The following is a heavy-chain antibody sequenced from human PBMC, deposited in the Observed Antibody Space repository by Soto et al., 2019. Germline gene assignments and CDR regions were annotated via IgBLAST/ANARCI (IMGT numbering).Heavy chain of an antibody. V-gene: IGHV1-18*01. D-gene: IGHD2-21*02. Sequence: QVQLVQSGAEVKKPGASVKVSCKASGYTFTSYGISWVRQAPGQGLEWMGWISAYNGNTNYAQKLQGRVTMTTDTSRSTAYMELRSLRADDTAVYYCAFLAYCGGDCYPDYYYYGMDVWGQGTTVTVSS. CDR1: GYTFTSYG. J-gene: IGHJ6*02. CDR3: AFLAYCGGDCYPDYYYYGMDV. CDR2: ISAYNGNT.